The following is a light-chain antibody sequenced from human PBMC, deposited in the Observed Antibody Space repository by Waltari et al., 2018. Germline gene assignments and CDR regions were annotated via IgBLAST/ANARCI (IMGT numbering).Light chain of an antibody. CDR3: SSQSSNNVVL. CDR1: SSDVGSYNY. V-gene: IGLV2-14*03. Sequence: QSALTQPASVSGSPGQSITISCTGTSSDVGSYNYVPWYQDHPGQGPKVIIYDVSDRPSGVSARFSGSKSGNTASLTISGLQAEDEADYYCSSQSSNNVVLFGGGTKVTVL. J-gene: IGLJ3*02. CDR2: DVS.